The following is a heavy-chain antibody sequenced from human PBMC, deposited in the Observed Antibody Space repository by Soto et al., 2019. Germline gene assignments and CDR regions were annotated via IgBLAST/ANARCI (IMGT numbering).Heavy chain of an antibody. CDR2: IIPIFGTP. Sequence: QVQLVQSGAEVKNPGSSVKVSCKASGGTFSNYAISWVRQAPGQDLEWMGGIIPIFGTPNYAQKFQGRVTITADKSTSTAYMEVRNLRSDDTAVYYCARGWETVGSTTPFAYWGQGTLVTVSS. CDR3: ARGWETVGSTTPFAY. D-gene: IGHD1-26*01. J-gene: IGHJ4*02. V-gene: IGHV1-69*06. CDR1: GGTFSNYA.